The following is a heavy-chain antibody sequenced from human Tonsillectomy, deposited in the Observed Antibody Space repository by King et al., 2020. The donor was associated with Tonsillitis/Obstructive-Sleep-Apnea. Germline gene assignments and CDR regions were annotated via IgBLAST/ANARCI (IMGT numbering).Heavy chain of an antibody. CDR1: EVTFSNYA. J-gene: IGHJ4*02. V-gene: IGHV3-30*04. Sequence: VQLVESGGGVVQPGRSLRLSCAGSEVTFSNYAIHWVRQAPGKGLEWVAVVSYDGGSKYYAESVKGRFTISRDNSKNTLYLQMNSLRVEDTAVYYCARDRTPQPQLPGAYWGQGTLVTVSS. CDR3: ARDRTPQPQLPGAY. CDR2: VSYDGGSK.